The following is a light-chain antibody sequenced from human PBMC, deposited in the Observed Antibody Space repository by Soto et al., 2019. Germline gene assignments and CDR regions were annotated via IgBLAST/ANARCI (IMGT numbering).Light chain of an antibody. J-gene: IGKJ2*01. Sequence: EIVMTQSPATLSVSPGERATLSCRASQSVSSNLAWYQQKPGQAPRLLIYGASTRATGIPARFSGSGSGTAFTLTISSRQSEDFALYYCELYNKWPPYTFGQGTKLEIK. V-gene: IGKV3-15*01. CDR3: ELYNKWPPYT. CDR1: QSVSSN. CDR2: GAS.